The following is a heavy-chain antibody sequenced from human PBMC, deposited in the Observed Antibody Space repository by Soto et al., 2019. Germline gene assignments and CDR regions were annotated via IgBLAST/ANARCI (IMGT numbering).Heavy chain of an antibody. V-gene: IGHV1-18*01. CDR1: GYTFTSYG. Sequence: GASVKVSCKASGYTFTSYGISWVRQAPGQGLEWMGWISAYNGNTNYAQKLQGRVTMTTDTSTSTAYMELRSLRSDDTAVYYCAREWDYDFWRPYGMDVWGQGTTVTVSS. J-gene: IGHJ6*02. CDR2: ISAYNGNT. CDR3: AREWDYDFWRPYGMDV. D-gene: IGHD3-3*01.